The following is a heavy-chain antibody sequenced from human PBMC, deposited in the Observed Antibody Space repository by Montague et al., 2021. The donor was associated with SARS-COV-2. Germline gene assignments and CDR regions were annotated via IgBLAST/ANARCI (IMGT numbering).Heavy chain of an antibody. D-gene: IGHD4-17*01. CDR1: GFTFDGYT. J-gene: IGHJ4*02. CDR3: AKDISGGAWVDYGDYVR. V-gene: IGHV3-43*01. Sequence: SLRLSCAASGFTFDGYTMHWVRQAPGKGLEWVSLISWDGGSTYYADSVKGRFTISRDNSKNSLYLQMNSLGTEDTALYYCAKDISGGAWVDYGDYVRWGQETLVTVSS. CDR2: ISWDGGST.